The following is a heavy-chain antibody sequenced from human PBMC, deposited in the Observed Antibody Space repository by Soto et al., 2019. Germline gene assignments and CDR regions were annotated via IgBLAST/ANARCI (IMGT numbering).Heavy chain of an antibody. CDR1: GDSVSSNSSA. J-gene: IGHJ4*02. CDR3: AVGYCSSTSCYGGTGLVDY. D-gene: IGHD2-2*01. Sequence: PSQTLSLTCAISGDSVSSNSSAWNWIRQSPSRGLEWLGRTYYRSKWYNDYAVSVKSRITINPDTSKNQFSLQLNSVTPEDTAVYYCAVGYCSSTSCYGGTGLVDYWGQGTLVTVSS. CDR2: TYYRSKWYN. V-gene: IGHV6-1*01.